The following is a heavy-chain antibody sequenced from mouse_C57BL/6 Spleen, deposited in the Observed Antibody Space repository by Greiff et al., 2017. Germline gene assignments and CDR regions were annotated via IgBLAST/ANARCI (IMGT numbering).Heavy chain of an antibody. CDR1: GYTFTDYE. CDR3: TGYGNYMDY. Sequence: VQLQQSGAELVRPGASVTLSCKASGYTFTDYEMHWVKQTPVHGLEWIGAIDPETGGTAYNQKFKGKAILTADKSSSTAYMELRSLTSEDSAVYYCTGYGNYMDYWGQGTSGTVSS. J-gene: IGHJ4*01. V-gene: IGHV1-15*01. D-gene: IGHD2-10*02. CDR2: IDPETGGT.